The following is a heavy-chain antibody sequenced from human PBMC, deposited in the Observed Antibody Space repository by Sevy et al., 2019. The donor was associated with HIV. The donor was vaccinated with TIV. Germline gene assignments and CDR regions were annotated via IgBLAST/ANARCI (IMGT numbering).Heavy chain of an antibody. V-gene: IGHV3-49*04. CDR2: LQSDVYGGTV. D-gene: IGHD6-13*01. CDR1: GFTFGDNC. J-gene: IGHJ4*02. CDR3: TRWKAAQSIFDY. Sequence: SLRLSCTASGFTFGDNCMSWVRQAPGKGLEWVAFLQSDVYGGTVDHAASVRGRFVISRDDSKTIAYLQMNDRKTEDTGVYSCTRWKAAQSIFDYWGQGALVTVSS.